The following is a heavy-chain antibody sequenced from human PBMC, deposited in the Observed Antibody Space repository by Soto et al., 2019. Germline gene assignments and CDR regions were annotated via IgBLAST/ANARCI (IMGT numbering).Heavy chain of an antibody. D-gene: IGHD2-15*01. Sequence: EVQLVESGGGLVQPGESLRLSCAASGFTFSSYWMHWVRQAPGKGLVWVSRINSDGSSTSYAGSVKGRFTISRDNAKNTMYLQMNSLQAEDTAVYYCVRTSLVVAAATREDYWGQGTLVTVSS. CDR1: GFTFSSYW. J-gene: IGHJ4*02. CDR3: VRTSLVVAAATREDY. V-gene: IGHV3-74*01. CDR2: INSDGSST.